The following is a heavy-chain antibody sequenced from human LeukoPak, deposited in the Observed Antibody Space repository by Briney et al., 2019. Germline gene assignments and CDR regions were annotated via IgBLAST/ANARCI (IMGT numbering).Heavy chain of an antibody. CDR2: TVLGSGAT. D-gene: IGHD3-10*01. J-gene: IGHJ4*02. Sequence: GASVKVSCKASGLTFSTSAMQWVRQTRGQGLEWIGWTVLGSGATNYAQSLKDRVTITRDMSTSTAYMELSSLGSEDTAVYYCAGYAGSGSYPDYWGQGTLVTVSS. CDR1: GLTFSTSA. V-gene: IGHV1-58*02. CDR3: AGYAGSGSYPDY.